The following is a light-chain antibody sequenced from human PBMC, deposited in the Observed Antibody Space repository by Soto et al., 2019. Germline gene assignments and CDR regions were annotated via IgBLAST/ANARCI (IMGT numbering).Light chain of an antibody. J-gene: IGLJ1*01. CDR3: QVWDDNSDHHV. CDR2: DDS. V-gene: IGLV3-21*02. CDR1: NIGGKS. Sequence: SYELTQTSSVSVAPGQTARISCGGNNIGGKSEHWYQQKPGQAPVVVVYDDSDRPSGIPERFSGSNSGNTATLTISRVEAGDEADYHCQVWDDNSDHHVFGTGTKLTVL.